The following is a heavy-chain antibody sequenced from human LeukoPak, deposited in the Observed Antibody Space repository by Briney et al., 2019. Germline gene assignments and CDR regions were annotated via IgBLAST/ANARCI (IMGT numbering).Heavy chain of an antibody. Sequence: ASVKVSCKASGYTFTSYDINWVRQATGQGLEWMGWMIPNSGNTGYAQKFQGRVTITRNTSISTAYMELSSLRSEDTAVYYCARGPRGSSWRYYYYYYMDVWGKGTTVTVSS. V-gene: IGHV1-8*03. J-gene: IGHJ6*03. CDR3: ARGPRGSSWRYYYYYYMDV. D-gene: IGHD6-13*01. CDR1: GYTFTSYD. CDR2: MIPNSGNT.